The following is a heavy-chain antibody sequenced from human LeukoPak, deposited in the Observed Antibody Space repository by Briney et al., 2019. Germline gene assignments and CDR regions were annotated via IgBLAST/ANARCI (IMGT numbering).Heavy chain of an antibody. CDR2: INHNGNVN. Sequence: GGSLRLSCAASGFTLSSYSMNWARQAPGKGLEWVASINHNGNVNYYVDSVKGRFTISRDNAKNSLYLQMSNLRAEDTAVYFCARGGGLDVWGQGATVTVSS. V-gene: IGHV3-7*03. J-gene: IGHJ6*02. CDR1: GFTLSSYS. CDR3: ARGGGLDV. D-gene: IGHD3-16*01.